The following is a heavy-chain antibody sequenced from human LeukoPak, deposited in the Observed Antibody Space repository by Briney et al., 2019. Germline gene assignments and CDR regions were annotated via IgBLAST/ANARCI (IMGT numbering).Heavy chain of an antibody. J-gene: IGHJ5*02. V-gene: IGHV4-39*07. CDR2: IYYSGST. Sequence: SETLSLTCTVSGGSISSSSYYWGWIRQPPGKGLEWIGSIYYSGSTYYNPSLKSRVTMSVDTSKNQFSLKLSSVTAADTAVYYCASSYANWFDPWGQGTLVTVSS. D-gene: IGHD5-18*01. CDR3: ASSYANWFDP. CDR1: GGSISSSSYY.